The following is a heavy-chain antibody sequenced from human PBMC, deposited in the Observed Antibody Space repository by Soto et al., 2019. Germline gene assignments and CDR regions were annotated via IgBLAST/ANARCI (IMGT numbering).Heavy chain of an antibody. Sequence: EVQLLESGGGLVQPGGSLRLSCAASGFTFSSYAMRWVRQAPVKGLEWVSAISGSGDSTYYADSVKGRFTISRDSSKNPLYLQMNSLRAEDTAVYYCARRGSGSYYDYWGQGTLVTVSS. V-gene: IGHV3-23*01. CDR2: ISGSGDST. CDR1: GFTFSSYA. CDR3: ARRGSGSYYDY. J-gene: IGHJ4*02. D-gene: IGHD1-26*01.